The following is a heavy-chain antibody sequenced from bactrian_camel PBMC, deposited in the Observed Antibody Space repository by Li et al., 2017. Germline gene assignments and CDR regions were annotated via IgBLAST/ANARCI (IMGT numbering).Heavy chain of an antibody. D-gene: IGHD3*01. V-gene: IGHV3S57*01. CDR3: AAGRVMTRLSLDSNFDHY. CDR2: IDTDGDA. CDR1: GYSASSYC. Sequence: HVQLVESGGGSVNAGGSLRLSCEAAGYSASSYCMAWLRQAPGQEREGVAAIDTDGDADYADSVKGRFTVSRDNANNTVNLMMNSLKPEDTAMYYCAAGRVMTRLSLDSNFDHYWGQGTQVTVS. J-gene: IGHJ4*01.